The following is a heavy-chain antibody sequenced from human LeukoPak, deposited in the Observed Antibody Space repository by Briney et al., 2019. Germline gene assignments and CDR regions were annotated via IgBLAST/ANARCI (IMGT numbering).Heavy chain of an antibody. CDR2: ITVGNANT. Sequence: ASVKVSCKASGYTFTTYAIHWVRQAPGQRLEWMGWITVGNANTKYSQKLQGRVTITRDTSASTAYMELSTLRSEDTAVYYCARLTGWITAARWGQGTLVTVSS. V-gene: IGHV1-3*01. D-gene: IGHD7-27*01. J-gene: IGHJ4*02. CDR3: ARLTGWITAAR. CDR1: GYTFTTYA.